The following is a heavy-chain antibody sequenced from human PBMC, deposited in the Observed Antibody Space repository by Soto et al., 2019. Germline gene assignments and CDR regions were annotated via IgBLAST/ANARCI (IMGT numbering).Heavy chain of an antibody. Sequence: PSETLSLTCAVSGGSISSSNWWSWVRQPPGKGLEWIGEIYHSGSTNYNPSLKSRVTTSVDKSKNQFSLKLSSVTAADTAVYYCARGPSGWTYYFDYWGQGTLVTVSS. D-gene: IGHD6-19*01. CDR1: GGSISSSNW. CDR3: ARGPSGWTYYFDY. V-gene: IGHV4-4*02. J-gene: IGHJ4*02. CDR2: IYHSGST.